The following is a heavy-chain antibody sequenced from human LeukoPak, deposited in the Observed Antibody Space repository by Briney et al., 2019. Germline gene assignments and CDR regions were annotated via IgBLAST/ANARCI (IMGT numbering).Heavy chain of an antibody. CDR1: GFTVITND. V-gene: IGHV3-53*01. CDR2: LYSDGNT. J-gene: IGHJ4*02. Sequence: GGSLRLSCAASGFTVITNDMTWVRQAPGKGLEWVSVLYSDGNTKYADSVQGRFTISRDNSKNTLYLDMNSLSPDDTAVYYCARGVEPLAANTLAYWGQGTLVTVSS. CDR3: ARGVEPLAANTLAY. D-gene: IGHD1-14*01.